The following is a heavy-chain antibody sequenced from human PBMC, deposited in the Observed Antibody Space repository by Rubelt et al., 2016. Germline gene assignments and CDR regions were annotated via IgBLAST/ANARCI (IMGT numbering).Heavy chain of an antibody. J-gene: IGHJ4*02. CDR2: IYHSGGT. CDR1: GGSFSSFRGYF. D-gene: IGHD6-6*01. V-gene: IGHV4-34*01. CDR3: ARRYSSSGYFDY. Sequence: QEQLHQWGAGLLKPSETLSLTCGYGGSFSSFRGYFWTWIRQTPGKGLEWIGSIYHSGGTYYNPSLRRRLNLSLYTSKNQVSLKLSSVTAADTAGYYCARRYSSSGYFDYWGQGTLVTVSS.